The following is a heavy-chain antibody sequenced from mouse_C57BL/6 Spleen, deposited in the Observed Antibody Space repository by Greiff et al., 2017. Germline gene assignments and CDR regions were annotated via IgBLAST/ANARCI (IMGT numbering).Heavy chain of an antibody. CDR1: GFTFSSYA. V-gene: IGHV5-9-1*02. CDR3: TRAALYYDYDGYYFDY. CDR2: ISSGGDYI. D-gene: IGHD2-4*01. J-gene: IGHJ2*01. Sequence: EVQVVESGEGLVKPGGSLKLSCAASGFTFSSYAMSWVRQTPEKRLEWVAYISSGGDYIYYADTVKGRFTISRDNARNTLYLQMSSLKSEDTAMYYCTRAALYYDYDGYYFDYWGQGTTLTVSS.